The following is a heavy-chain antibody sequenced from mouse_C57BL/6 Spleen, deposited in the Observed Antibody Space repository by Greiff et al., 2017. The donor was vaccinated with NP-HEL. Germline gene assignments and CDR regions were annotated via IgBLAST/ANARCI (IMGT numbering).Heavy chain of an antibody. CDR2: IHPNSGST. D-gene: IGHD1-1*01. J-gene: IGHJ2*01. V-gene: IGHV1-64*01. Sequence: QVQLQQPGAELVKPGASVKLSCKASGYTFTSYWMHWVKQRPGQGLEWIGMIHPNSGSTNYNEKFKSKATLTVDKSSSTAYMQLSSLTSEDSAVYYCLTTVAGYFDDWGQGTTLTVSS. CDR1: GYTFTSYW. CDR3: LTTVAGYFDD.